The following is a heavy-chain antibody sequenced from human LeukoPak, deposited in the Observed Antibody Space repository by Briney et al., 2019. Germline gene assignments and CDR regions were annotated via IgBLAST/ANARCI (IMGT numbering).Heavy chain of an antibody. V-gene: IGHV1-2*02. D-gene: IGHD5-18*01. CDR3: ARTRGYSYGSRNNWFDP. J-gene: IGHJ5*02. CDR1: GYTFTSYG. Sequence: ASVKVSCKASGYTFTSYGISWVRQAPGQGLEWMGWINPNSGGTNYAQKFQGRVTMTRDTSISTPYMELSRLRSDDTAVYYCARTRGYSYGSRNNWFDPWGQGTLVTVSS. CDR2: INPNSGGT.